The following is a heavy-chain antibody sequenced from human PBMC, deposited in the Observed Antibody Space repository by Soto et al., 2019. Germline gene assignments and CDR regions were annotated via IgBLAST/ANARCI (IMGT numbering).Heavy chain of an antibody. V-gene: IGHV3-33*01. CDR1: GFTFSSYG. J-gene: IGHJ6*03. CDR3: ARGGRYIWGSYRSYYYYYMDV. CDR2: IWYDGSNK. Sequence: GGSLRLPCAASGFTFSSYGMHWVRQAPGKGLEWVAVIWYDGSNKYYADSVKGRFTISRDNSKNTLYLQMNSLRAEDTAVYYCARGGRYIWGSYRSYYYYYMDVWGKGTTVTVSS. D-gene: IGHD3-16*02.